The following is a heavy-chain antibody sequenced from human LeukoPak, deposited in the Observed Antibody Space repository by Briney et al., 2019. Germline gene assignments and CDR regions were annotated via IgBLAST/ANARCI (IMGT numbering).Heavy chain of an antibody. CDR2: ISSSSSTI. CDR3: ARLCRNYYDSSSLDY. CDR1: GFTFSSYS. J-gene: IGHJ4*02. D-gene: IGHD3-22*01. Sequence: GGSLRLSWAASGFTFSSYSMNWVRKAPGKGRGWVSYISSSSSTIYYADSVKGRFTISRDNAKNSLYLQLNSLRDEDTAVYYCARLCRNYYDSSSLDYWGQGTLVTVSS. V-gene: IGHV3-48*02.